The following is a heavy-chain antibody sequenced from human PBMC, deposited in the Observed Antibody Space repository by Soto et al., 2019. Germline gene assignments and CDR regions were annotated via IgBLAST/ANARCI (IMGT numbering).Heavy chain of an antibody. V-gene: IGHV4-39*01. CDR2: IYYSGST. J-gene: IGHJ4*02. CDR3: ERRPYDILTQWYCDD. D-gene: IGHD3-9*01. Sequence: ESLSLGGTVPGGSISRSSDYWGWIRQPPGEGLEWIGSIYYSGSTYYNPSLNSRVTISVDTSKNQFSLQLSSVTAADTAVYYCERRPYDILTQWYCDDWGRGSLGNVSS. CDR1: GGSISRSSDY.